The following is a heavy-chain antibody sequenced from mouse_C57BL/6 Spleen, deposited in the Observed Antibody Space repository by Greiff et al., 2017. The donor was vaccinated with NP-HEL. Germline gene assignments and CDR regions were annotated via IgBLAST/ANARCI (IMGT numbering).Heavy chain of an antibody. D-gene: IGHD2-5*01. CDR3: ARDSNSRGNYAMDY. Sequence: QVQLQQSGAELVKPGASVKISCKASGYAFSSYWMNWVKQRPGKGLEWIGQIYPGDGDTNYNGKFKGKATLTADKSSSTAYMQLSSLTSEDSAVYFCARDSNSRGNYAMDYWGQGTSVTVSS. J-gene: IGHJ4*01. CDR2: IYPGDGDT. V-gene: IGHV1-80*01. CDR1: GYAFSSYW.